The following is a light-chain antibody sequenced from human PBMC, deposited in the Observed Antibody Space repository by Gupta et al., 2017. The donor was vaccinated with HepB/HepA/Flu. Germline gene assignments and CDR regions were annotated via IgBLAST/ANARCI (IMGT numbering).Light chain of an antibody. V-gene: IGLV2-11*01. CDR1: SSDVGGYNY. CDR2: DVS. Sequence: QSALTQPRSVSGSPGQSVPISCTGTSSDVGGYNYVSWYQQHPGTAPKLMIYDVSKRPSGVPDRFSGSKSGNTASLTISGLQAEDEADYYCCSYAGSYTYVFGTGTKVTVL. J-gene: IGLJ1*01. CDR3: CSYAGSYTYV.